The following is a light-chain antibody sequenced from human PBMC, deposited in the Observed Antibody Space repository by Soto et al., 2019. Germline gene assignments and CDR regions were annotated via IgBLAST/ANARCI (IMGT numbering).Light chain of an antibody. CDR2: AAS. CDR3: QQYYSYPPT. CDR1: QGISSY. J-gene: IGKJ1*01. V-gene: IGKV1-8*01. Sequence: AIRMTQSPSSLSASTGDRVTITCRASQGISSYLAWYQQKPGKAPKLLIYAASTLQSGVPSRFSGSGSGTDFTLTIGCLQSEDFATYYCQQYYSYPPTFGQGTKV.